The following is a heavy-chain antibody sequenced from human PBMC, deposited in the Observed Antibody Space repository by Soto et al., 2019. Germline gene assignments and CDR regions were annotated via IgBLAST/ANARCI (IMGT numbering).Heavy chain of an antibody. Sequence: QVQLQESGPGLVKPSGTLSLTCAVSSGSISSSNWWSWVRQPPGKGLEWIGEIYHSGSTNYNPSLKSRVTISVDKSKNQFSLKLSSGTAADTAVYYCARGPPPLSGGYYYGMDVWGQGTTVTVSS. CDR2: IYHSGST. CDR1: SGSISSSNW. V-gene: IGHV4-4*02. CDR3: ARGPPPLSGGYYYGMDV. D-gene: IGHD6-25*01. J-gene: IGHJ6*02.